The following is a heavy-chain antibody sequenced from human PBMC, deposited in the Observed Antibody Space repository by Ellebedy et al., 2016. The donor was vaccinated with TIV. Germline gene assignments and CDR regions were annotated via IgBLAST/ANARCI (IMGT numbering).Heavy chain of an antibody. Sequence: ASVKVSCKASGYTFTGQYIHWVRQAPGHGLEWLGWIDPNRGGINYARKFQGRVTMTRDTSISTAYMELSRLRSDDTAVYYCARDESRYGGNSGAYWGQGTLVTVSS. CDR2: IDPNRGGI. CDR3: ARDESRYGGNSGAY. V-gene: IGHV1-2*02. J-gene: IGHJ4*02. CDR1: GYTFTGQY. D-gene: IGHD4-23*01.